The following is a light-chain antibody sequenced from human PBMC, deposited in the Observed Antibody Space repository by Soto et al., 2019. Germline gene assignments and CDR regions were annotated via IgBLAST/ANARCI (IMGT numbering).Light chain of an antibody. Sequence: DIQMTQSPSTLSASVGDRVTITCRAIQSINTWLACYQQTPGKVHKLLIYKASSLESGVPSRFSGRGSGTEFTLTISSLQPDDFATYYCQQYRDNYRTFGQGTKVEI. CDR2: KAS. CDR1: QSINTW. V-gene: IGKV1-5*03. CDR3: QQYRDNYRT. J-gene: IGKJ1*01.